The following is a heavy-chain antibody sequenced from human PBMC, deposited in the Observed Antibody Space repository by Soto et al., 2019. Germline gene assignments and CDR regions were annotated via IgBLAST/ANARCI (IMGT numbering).Heavy chain of an antibody. CDR1: VFTFSSYG. CDR2: IWYDGTNK. Sequence: WSLRLSCSASVFTFSSYGMHWFRQAPGKGLEWVAVIWYDGTNKYYVDSVKGRFTISKDNSKNTLYLQMNSLRAEDTAIYYCARDIGDQTSRWTDAFDIWGQGTMVTVSS. V-gene: IGHV3-33*01. CDR3: ARDIGDQTSRWTDAFDI. D-gene: IGHD6-13*01. J-gene: IGHJ3*02.